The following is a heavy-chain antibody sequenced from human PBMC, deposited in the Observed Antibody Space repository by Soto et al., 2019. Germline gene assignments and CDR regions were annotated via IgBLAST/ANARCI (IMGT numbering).Heavy chain of an antibody. CDR2: MNPNSGNT. J-gene: IGHJ4*02. V-gene: IGHV1-8*01. D-gene: IGHD1-26*01. Sequence: QVQLVQSGAEVKKPGASVKVSCKASGYTFTSYDINWVRQATGQGLEWMGWMNPNSGNTGYAQNAXGXITRTRNTSISTAYMELSSLRYEDKAVYYCARETSGSYRLDYWGQGTLVTVSS. CDR1: GYTFTSYD. CDR3: ARETSGSYRLDY.